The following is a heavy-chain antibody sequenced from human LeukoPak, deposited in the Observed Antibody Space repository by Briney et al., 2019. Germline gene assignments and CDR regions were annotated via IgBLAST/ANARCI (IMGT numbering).Heavy chain of an antibody. J-gene: IGHJ5*02. D-gene: IGHD3-22*01. CDR1: GGSFSGYY. CDR2: INHSGST. Sequence: PSETLSLTCAVYGGSFYGGSFSGYYWSWIRQPPEKGLEWIGEINHSGSTNYNPSFKSRVTMSVDTSKNQFSLKLSSVTAADTAVYYCARENSSGYYYNWFDPWGQGTLVTVSS. CDR3: ARENSSGYYYNWFDP. V-gene: IGHV4-34*10.